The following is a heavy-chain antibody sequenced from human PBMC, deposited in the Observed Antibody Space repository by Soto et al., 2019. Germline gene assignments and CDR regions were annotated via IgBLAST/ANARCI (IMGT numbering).Heavy chain of an antibody. CDR2: IYYSGST. CDR3: ARHFSVDYFDY. V-gene: IGHV4-59*08. CDR1: GGSISSYY. J-gene: IGHJ4*02. Sequence: SETLSLTCTVSGGSISSYYWSWIRQPPGKGLEWIGYIYYSGSTNYNPSLKSRVTISLDTSKNQFSLRLNSVTAADTAVYYCARHFSVDYFDYWGQGALVTVSS.